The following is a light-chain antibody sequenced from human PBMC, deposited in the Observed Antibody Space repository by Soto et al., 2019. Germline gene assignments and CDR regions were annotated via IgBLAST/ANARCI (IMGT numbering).Light chain of an antibody. CDR2: GAS. Sequence: EIVMTQSPATLSESPGEGATLSCRASENVDTNLAWYQHKPGQAPRLLIYGASTRAAGVPARFSGSGSGTDFTLTISSLESEDVAVYYCQQCHKWPRITFGPGTRLE. CDR3: QQCHKWPRIT. CDR1: ENVDTN. V-gene: IGKV3-15*01. J-gene: IGKJ5*01.